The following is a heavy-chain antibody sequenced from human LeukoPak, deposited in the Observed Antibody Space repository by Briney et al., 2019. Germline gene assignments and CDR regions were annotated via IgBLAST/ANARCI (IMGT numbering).Heavy chain of an antibody. J-gene: IGHJ3*02. CDR1: GYTFTTYD. D-gene: IGHD3-3*01. V-gene: IGHV1-69*05. Sequence: SLKVSCKASGYTFTTYDINWVRQAPGQGLEWMGRIIPIFGTANYAQKFQGRVTITTDESTSTAYMELSSLRSEDTAVYYCASLSDFKLAFDIWGQGTMVTVSS. CDR3: ASLSDFKLAFDI. CDR2: IIPIFGTA.